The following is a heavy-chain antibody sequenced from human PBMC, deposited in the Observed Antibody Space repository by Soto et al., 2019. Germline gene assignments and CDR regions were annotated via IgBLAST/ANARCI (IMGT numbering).Heavy chain of an antibody. J-gene: IGHJ6*02. Sequence: GASVKVSCKASGYTFTSYGISWVRQAPGQGLEWMGWISAYNGNTNYAQKLQGRVTMTTDTSTSTAYMELRSLRSDDTAVYYCARKGPGGQQWLGSYYYYGMDVWGQGTTVTVYS. CDR2: ISAYNGNT. CDR3: ARKGPGGQQWLGSYYYYGMDV. V-gene: IGHV1-18*01. D-gene: IGHD6-19*01. CDR1: GYTFTSYG.